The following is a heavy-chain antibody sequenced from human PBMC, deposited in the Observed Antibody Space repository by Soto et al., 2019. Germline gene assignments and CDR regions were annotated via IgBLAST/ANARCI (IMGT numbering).Heavy chain of an antibody. CDR1: GGSISSGGYY. D-gene: IGHD3-22*01. V-gene: IGHV4-31*03. CDR3: ARDGNYYDSSGYGWFDH. CDR2: IYYSGST. J-gene: IGHJ5*02. Sequence: QVQLQESGPGLVKPSQTLSLTCTVSGGSISSGGYYWSWIRQHPGKGLEWIGSIYYSGSTYYNPSLKSRVTISVDTSKNQFSLNLSSVTDADTAVYYCARDGNYYDSSGYGWFDHWGQGTLVTVSS.